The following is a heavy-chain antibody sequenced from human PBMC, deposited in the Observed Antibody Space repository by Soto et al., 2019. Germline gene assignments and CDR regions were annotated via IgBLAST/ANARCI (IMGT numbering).Heavy chain of an antibody. V-gene: IGHV1-18*01. CDR3: ARRQQLVNAFDI. Sequence: ASVKVSCKASGYTFTSYGISWVRQAPGQGLEWVGWISAYNGNTNYAQKLQGRVTMTTDTSTSTAYMELRSLRSDDTAVYYCARRQQLVNAFDIWGQGTMVTVSS. D-gene: IGHD6-13*01. J-gene: IGHJ3*02. CDR1: GYTFTSYG. CDR2: ISAYNGNT.